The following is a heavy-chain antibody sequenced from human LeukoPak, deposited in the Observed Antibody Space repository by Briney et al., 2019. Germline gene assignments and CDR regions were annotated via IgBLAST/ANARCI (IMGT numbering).Heavy chain of an antibody. J-gene: IGHJ6*03. Sequence: GASVKVSCKASGGTFSSYAISWVRQAPGQGLEWMGGIIPIFGTANYAQKFQGRVTITADESTSTAYMELSSLRSEDTAVYYCARGDDIVVVPAAIGGGSFYYYYMDVWGKGTTVTVSS. V-gene: IGHV1-69*13. D-gene: IGHD2-2*01. CDR1: GGTFSSYA. CDR2: IIPIFGTA. CDR3: ARGDDIVVVPAAIGGGSFYYYYMDV.